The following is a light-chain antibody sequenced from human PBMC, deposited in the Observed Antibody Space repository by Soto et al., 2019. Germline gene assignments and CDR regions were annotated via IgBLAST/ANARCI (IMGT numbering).Light chain of an antibody. V-gene: IGKV3-15*01. CDR1: QSISSN. CDR3: QQYNAWPPLT. Sequence: EIVMTQSPATLSVSPGETATLSCRASQSISSNLAWYQQKPGQAPRLLISGASTRATGIPARFSGSGSGTEFTLTIRSLQSEDFAVYYCQQYNAWPPLTFGGGTKVEIK. J-gene: IGKJ4*01. CDR2: GAS.